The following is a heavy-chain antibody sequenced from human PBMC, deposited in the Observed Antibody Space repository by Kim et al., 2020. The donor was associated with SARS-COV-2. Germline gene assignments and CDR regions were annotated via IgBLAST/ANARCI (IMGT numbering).Heavy chain of an antibody. D-gene: IGHD3-16*02. Sequence: GESLKISCKGSGYSFTSYWIGWVRQMPGKGLEWMGIIYPGDSDTRYSPSFQGQVTISADKSISTAYLQWSSLKASDTAMYYCARQSIENDYVWGSYRPHAFDIWGQGTMVTVSS. V-gene: IGHV5-51*01. J-gene: IGHJ3*02. CDR3: ARQSIENDYVWGSYRPHAFDI. CDR1: GYSFTSYW. CDR2: IYPGDSDT.